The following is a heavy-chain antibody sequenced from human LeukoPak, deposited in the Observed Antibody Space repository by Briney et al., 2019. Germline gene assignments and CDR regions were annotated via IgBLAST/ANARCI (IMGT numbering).Heavy chain of an antibody. CDR2: IYSGGST. CDR3: ARLRYFDWLPYFDY. Sequence: GGSLRLSCAASGFTVSSNYMSWVRQAPGKGLEWVSVIYSGGSTYYADSVKGRFTISRDNPKNTLYLQMNSLRAEDTAVYYCARLRYFDWLPYFDYWGQGTLVTVSS. V-gene: IGHV3-53*01. CDR1: GFTVSSNY. J-gene: IGHJ4*02. D-gene: IGHD3-9*01.